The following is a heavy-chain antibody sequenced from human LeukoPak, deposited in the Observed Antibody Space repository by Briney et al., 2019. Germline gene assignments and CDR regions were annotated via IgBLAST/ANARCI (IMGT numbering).Heavy chain of an antibody. V-gene: IGHV3-64*01. CDR2: ININGDST. CDR3: ARDRTVVVAATPSGY. Sequence: GGSLRLSCAASGFTFSNYIMHWVRQAPGKGLEYVSAININGDSTYYANSVKGRFTISRDNSKNTLYLQMNSLRAEDTAMYYCARDRTVVVAATPSGYWGQGTLVTVSS. D-gene: IGHD2-15*01. J-gene: IGHJ4*02. CDR1: GFTFSNYI.